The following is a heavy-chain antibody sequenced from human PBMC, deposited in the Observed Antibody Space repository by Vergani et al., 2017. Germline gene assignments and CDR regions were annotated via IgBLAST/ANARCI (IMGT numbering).Heavy chain of an antibody. J-gene: IGHJ3*02. CDR1: GYSFTSYW. CDR2: IDPSDSYT. CDR3: ARRAFGVVSHDAFDI. D-gene: IGHD3-3*01. Sequence: EVQLVQSGAEVKKPGESLRISCKGSGYSFTSYWISWVRQMPGKGLEWMGRIDPSDSYTNYSPSFQGHVTISADKSISTAYLQWSSLKASDTAMYYCARRAFGVVSHDAFDIWGQGTMVTVSS. V-gene: IGHV5-10-1*03.